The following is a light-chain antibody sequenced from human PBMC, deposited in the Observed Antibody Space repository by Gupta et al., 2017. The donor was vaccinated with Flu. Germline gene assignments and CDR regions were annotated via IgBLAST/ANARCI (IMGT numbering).Light chain of an antibody. CDR3: QQLDNYPPIT. CDR1: QVISSY. CDR2: ASS. J-gene: IGKJ4*01. Sequence: DIQLTQSPSFLSASVGDRVTITCRASQVISSYLVWYQQKPGKAPKVLIYASSTLQSGVPSRFSGSGSGTEFTLTISSLQPEDFATYYCQQLDNYPPITFGRGTKVEIK. V-gene: IGKV1-9*01.